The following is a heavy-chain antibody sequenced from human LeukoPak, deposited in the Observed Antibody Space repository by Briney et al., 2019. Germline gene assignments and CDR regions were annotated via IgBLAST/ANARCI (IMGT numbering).Heavy chain of an antibody. CDR3: ARGKRDGNNYY. Sequence: SETLSLTCTVSGSSISSYYWSWIRQPPGKGLEWIGYIYYSGNTYYNPSLKSRVTISVDTSKNQLSLKLSPVTAADTAVYYCARGKRDGNNYYRGQGTLVTVSS. CDR2: IYYSGNT. J-gene: IGHJ4*02. CDR1: GSSISSYY. V-gene: IGHV4-59*01. D-gene: IGHD5-24*01.